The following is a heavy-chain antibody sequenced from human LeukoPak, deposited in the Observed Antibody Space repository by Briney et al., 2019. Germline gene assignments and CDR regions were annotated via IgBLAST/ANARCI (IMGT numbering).Heavy chain of an antibody. CDR3: ARDGGWPAFDY. D-gene: IGHD3-16*01. Sequence: SETLSLTCTVSGGSISSYYWSWIRQPPGKGLEWIGYIYYSGSTNYNPSLKSRVTISVDTSKNQFSLKLSSVTAADTAVYYCARDGGWPAFDYWGQGTLVTVSS. J-gene: IGHJ4*02. V-gene: IGHV4-59*01. CDR1: GGSISSYY. CDR2: IYYSGST.